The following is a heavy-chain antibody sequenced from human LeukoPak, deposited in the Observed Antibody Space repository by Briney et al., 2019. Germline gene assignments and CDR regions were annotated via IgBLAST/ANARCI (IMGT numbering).Heavy chain of an antibody. D-gene: IGHD3-10*01. CDR1: GFTFSSYS. V-gene: IGHV3-21*01. J-gene: IGHJ6*03. CDR2: ISSSSSYI. CDR3: ARGGRYYGSGSYLNAVYNYMDV. Sequence: GGSLRLSCAASGFTFSSYSMNWVRQAPGKGLEWVSSISSSSSYIYYADSVKGRFTISRDNAKNSLYLQMNSLRAEDTAVYYCARGGRYYGSGSYLNAVYNYMDVWGKGTTVTVSS.